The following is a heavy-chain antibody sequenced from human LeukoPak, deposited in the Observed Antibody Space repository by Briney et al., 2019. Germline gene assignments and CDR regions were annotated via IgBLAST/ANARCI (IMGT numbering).Heavy chain of an antibody. J-gene: IGHJ6*02. CDR1: GFTFSSYS. CDR2: ISSSSSYI. CDR3: ARGIAVAGTETYYYGMDV. D-gene: IGHD6-19*01. Sequence: GESLRLSCAASGFTFSSYSMNWVRQAPGKGLEWVSSISSSSSYIYYADSVKGRFTISRDNAKNSLYLQMNSLRAEDTAVYYCARGIAVAGTETYYYGMDVWGQGTTVTVSS. V-gene: IGHV3-21*01.